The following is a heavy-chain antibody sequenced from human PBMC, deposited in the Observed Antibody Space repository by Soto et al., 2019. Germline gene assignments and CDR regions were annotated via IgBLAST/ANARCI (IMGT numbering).Heavy chain of an antibody. J-gene: IGHJ3*02. CDR2: INYSGHT. CDR3: ARQLATKGEWALDI. D-gene: IGHD3-3*01. CDR1: GGSISSGNYY. Sequence: QLQLQESGPGLAKPSETLSLTCTVSGGSISSGNYYWGWIRQSPGKGLEWIASINYSGHTYYKPSLKSRVTISVDTSKNQFSLMLNSVTAADTAVYYCARQLATKGEWALDIWGQGTMVTVSS. V-gene: IGHV4-39*01.